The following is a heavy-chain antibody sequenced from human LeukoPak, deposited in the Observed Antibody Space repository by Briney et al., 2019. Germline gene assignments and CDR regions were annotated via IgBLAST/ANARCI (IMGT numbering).Heavy chain of an antibody. J-gene: IGHJ4*02. CDR3: ATDDPRWPY. Sequence: GGSLRLSCVVSGIIFNTAWMTWVRQAPGMGLEWVGRIKSKTDGGTTEYAAPVKGRFTISRDDSAHTLYLQMNNLKTEDTAVYFCATDDPRWPYWGQGTLVTVSS. CDR1: GIIFNTAW. V-gene: IGHV3-15*01. D-gene: IGHD4-23*01. CDR2: IKSKTDGGTT.